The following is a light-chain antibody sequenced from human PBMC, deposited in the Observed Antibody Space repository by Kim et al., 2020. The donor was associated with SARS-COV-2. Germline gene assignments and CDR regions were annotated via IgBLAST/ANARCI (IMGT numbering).Light chain of an antibody. J-gene: IGLJ3*02. Sequence: QSVLTQPPSVSGAPGQRVTISCTGSRSNIGAGYDVHWYQQLPGTAPKLLIYGNSNRPSGVPDRFSGSKSGTSASLAITGLQAEDEADYYCQSYDSSLTGWVFGGGTQLTFL. CDR2: GNS. V-gene: IGLV1-40*01. CDR1: RSNIGAGYD. CDR3: QSYDSSLTGWV.